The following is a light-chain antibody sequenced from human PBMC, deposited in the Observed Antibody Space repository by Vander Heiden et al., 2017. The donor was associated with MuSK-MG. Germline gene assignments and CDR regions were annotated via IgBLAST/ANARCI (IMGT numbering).Light chain of an antibody. CDR1: IADVGSYHL. J-gene: IGLJ1*01. CDR2: EVN. V-gene: IGLV2-23*02. Sequence: QSALTQPASVSGSPGQSITISCTGTIADVGSYHLVSWYQQHPGKAPKLVIFEVNKRPSGVPDRFSGSKSANTASLTISGLQAEDEGDYFCCSYAGSGSHYVFGTGTKVTVL. CDR3: CSYAGSGSHYV.